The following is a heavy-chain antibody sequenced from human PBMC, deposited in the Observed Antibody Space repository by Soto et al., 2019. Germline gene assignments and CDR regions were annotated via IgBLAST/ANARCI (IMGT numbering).Heavy chain of an antibody. Sequence: PGESLKISCKGSGYSFTSYWISWVRQMPGKGLEWMGRIDPSDSYTNYSPSFQGHVTISADKSISTAYLQWSSLKASDTAMYYCARRVVVAAIHYYYYYGMDVWGQGATVTVSS. J-gene: IGHJ6*02. CDR1: GYSFTSYW. CDR3: ARRVVVAAIHYYYYYGMDV. D-gene: IGHD2-15*01. CDR2: IDPSDSYT. V-gene: IGHV5-10-1*01.